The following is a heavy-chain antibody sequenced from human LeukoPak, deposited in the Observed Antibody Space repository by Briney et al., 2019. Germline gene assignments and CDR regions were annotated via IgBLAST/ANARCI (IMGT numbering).Heavy chain of an antibody. CDR2: VRYDGSNK. D-gene: IGHD3-22*01. V-gene: IGHV3-30*02. CDR3: ATLPYYYDSSGSYYFDY. CDR1: GFTFSRFG. J-gene: IGHJ4*02. Sequence: GRSLRLSCAASGFTFSRFGMHWVRQAPGKGLEWVAFVRYDGSNKYYADSVKGRFTISRDNSKNTLYLQMNSLRVEDTAVYYCATLPYYYDSSGSYYFDYWGQGTLVTVSS.